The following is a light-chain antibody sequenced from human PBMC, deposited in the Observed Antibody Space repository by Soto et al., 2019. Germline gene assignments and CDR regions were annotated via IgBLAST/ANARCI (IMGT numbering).Light chain of an antibody. CDR3: QQYYSTPET. CDR1: QSVLYSSNNKNY. Sequence: DIVMTQSPDSLAVSLGERATINCKSSQSVLYSSNNKNYLAWYQQKPGQPPKLLIYWASTRESGVPDRFSGSGSGTDFPLTICSLQAEDVGVYYCQQYYSTPETFGQGTKVEIK. V-gene: IGKV4-1*01. CDR2: WAS. J-gene: IGKJ1*01.